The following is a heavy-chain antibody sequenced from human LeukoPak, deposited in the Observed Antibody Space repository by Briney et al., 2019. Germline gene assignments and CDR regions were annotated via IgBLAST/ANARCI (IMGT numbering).Heavy chain of an antibody. CDR1: GYSISSGYY. CDR2: IYHIGST. Sequence: SETLSLTCAVSGYSISSGYYWGWIRQPQGKGLEWIGSIYHIGSTYYNPSLKSRVTISVDTSKNRFSLKLSSVTAADTAVYYCGRQDYSNYVDYWGQGILVTVSS. J-gene: IGHJ4*02. V-gene: IGHV4-38-2*01. CDR3: GRQDYSNYVDY. D-gene: IGHD4-11*01.